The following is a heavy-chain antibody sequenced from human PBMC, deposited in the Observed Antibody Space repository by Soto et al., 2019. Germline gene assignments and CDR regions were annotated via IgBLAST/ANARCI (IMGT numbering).Heavy chain of an antibody. V-gene: IGHV4-31*03. CDR2: IYYSGST. D-gene: IGHD3-10*01. CDR1: GGSISSGGYY. Sequence: SETLSLSCTVSGGSISSGGYYWSWIRQHPGKGLELIWYIYYSGSTYYNPSLKSRVTISLDTSKNQFSLKLSSVTAADTAVYYCARDRVEGLTMVRGVTSYYYGMDVWGQGTTVTVSS. CDR3: ARDRVEGLTMVRGVTSYYYGMDV. J-gene: IGHJ6*02.